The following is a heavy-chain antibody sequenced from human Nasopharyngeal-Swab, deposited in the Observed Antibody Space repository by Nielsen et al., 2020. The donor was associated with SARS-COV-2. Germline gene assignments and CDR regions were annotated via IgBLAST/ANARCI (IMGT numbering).Heavy chain of an antibody. Sequence: SETLSLTCAVYGGSFSTYYWGWIRQPPGKGLEWIAEINHSGSTNYNPSLKSRVSISVDTSKRQFSLRLTSVTAADTAVYYCARTLVRGVADYWGQGTLVAVSS. CDR1: GGSFSTYY. CDR2: INHSGST. CDR3: ARTLVRGVADY. V-gene: IGHV4-34*01. D-gene: IGHD3-10*01. J-gene: IGHJ4*02.